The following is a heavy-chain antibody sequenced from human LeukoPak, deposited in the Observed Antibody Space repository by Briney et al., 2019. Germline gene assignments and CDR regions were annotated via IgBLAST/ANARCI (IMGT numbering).Heavy chain of an antibody. CDR2: IYTGGST. J-gene: IGHJ6*03. V-gene: IGHV4-4*09. Sequence: SETLSLTCTVSGGSISSYYWSWIRQPPGKGLEWIGYIYTGGSTNYNPSLKSRVTISVDTSKNQFSLKLSSVTAADTAVYYCARHSEYSSSSPYYYYYMDVWGKGTTVTVSS. CDR3: ARHSEYSSSSPYYYYYMDV. CDR1: GGSISSYY. D-gene: IGHD6-6*01.